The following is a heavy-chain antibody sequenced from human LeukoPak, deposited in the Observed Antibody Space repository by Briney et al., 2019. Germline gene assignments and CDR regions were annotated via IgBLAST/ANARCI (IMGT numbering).Heavy chain of an antibody. CDR1: GFTFSSYG. CDR2: ISGSGGGT. Sequence: GGSLRLSCAAPGFTFSSYGMNWGRQAPGKGLEWVSGISGSGGGTYHADSVKGRFTMSRDNSKNTLYLQMNSLRAEDTAVYYCAKGCGYNCYPPTYWGQGTLVTVSS. J-gene: IGHJ1*01. V-gene: IGHV3-23*01. D-gene: IGHD3-22*01. CDR3: AKGCGYNCYPPTY.